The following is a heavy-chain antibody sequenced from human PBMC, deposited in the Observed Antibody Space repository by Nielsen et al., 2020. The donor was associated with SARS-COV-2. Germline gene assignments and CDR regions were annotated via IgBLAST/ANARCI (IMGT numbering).Heavy chain of an antibody. CDR1: GGSFSGSY. V-gene: IGHV4-59*01. J-gene: IGHJ6*02. CDR2: IYYSGST. Sequence: SETLSLTCAVYGGSFSGSYWSWIRQPPGKGLEWIGYIYYSGSTSYNPSLKSRVTISLDTTKNQFSLKVTSVTAADTAVYYCARDRRDLVPDYYLDQSFYGLDVWGQGTTVTVSS. D-gene: IGHD3-9*01. CDR3: ARDRRDLVPDYYLDQSFYGLDV.